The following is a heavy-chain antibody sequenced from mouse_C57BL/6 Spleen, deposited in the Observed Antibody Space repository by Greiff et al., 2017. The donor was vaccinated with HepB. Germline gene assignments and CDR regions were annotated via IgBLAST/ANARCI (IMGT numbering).Heavy chain of an antibody. CDR3: ARYYYGYGGYFDY. V-gene: IGHV1-76*01. J-gene: IGHJ2*01. Sequence: QVQLQQSGAELVRPGASVKLSCKASGYTFTDYYINWVKQRPGQGLEWIARIYPGSGNTYYNEKFKGKATLTAEKSSSTAYMQLSSLTSEDSAVYFCARYYYGYGGYFDYWGQGTTRTVSS. D-gene: IGHD2-2*01. CDR2: IYPGSGNT. CDR1: GYTFTDYY.